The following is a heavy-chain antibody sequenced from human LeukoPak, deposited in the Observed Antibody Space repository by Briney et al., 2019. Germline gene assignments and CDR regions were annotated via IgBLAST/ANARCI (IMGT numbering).Heavy chain of an antibody. CDR1: GYTFTSYG. D-gene: IGHD3-22*01. Sequence: ASVKVSCKASGYTFTSYGISWVRQAPGQGLEWMGWISAYNGNTNYAQKLQGRVTMTTDTSTSTAYMELRSLRSDDTAVYYCATGWDSSGYYLRLADAFDIWGQGTMVTVSS. CDR3: ATGWDSSGYYLRLADAFDI. V-gene: IGHV1-18*01. CDR2: ISAYNGNT. J-gene: IGHJ3*02.